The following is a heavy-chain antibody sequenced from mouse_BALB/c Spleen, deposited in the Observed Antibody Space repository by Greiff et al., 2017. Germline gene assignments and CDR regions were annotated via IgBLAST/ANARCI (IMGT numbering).Heavy chain of an antibody. J-gene: IGHJ2*01. CDR1: GFTFSSFG. V-gene: IGHV5-17*02. D-gene: IGHD2-3*01. CDR2: ISSGSSTI. CDR3: ARSPIYDGYYFDY. Sequence: EVQLVESGGGLVQPGGSRKLSCAASGFTFSSFGMHWVRQAPEKGLEWVAYISSGSSTIYYADTVKGRFTISRDNPKNTLFLQMTSLRSEDTAMYYCARSPIYDGYYFDYWGQGTTLTVSS.